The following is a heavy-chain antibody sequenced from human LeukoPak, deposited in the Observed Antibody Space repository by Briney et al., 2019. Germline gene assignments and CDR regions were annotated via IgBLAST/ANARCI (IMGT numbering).Heavy chain of an antibody. Sequence: GGSLGLSCAASGFTFSSYSMNWVRQAPGKGLEWVSSISSSSSYIYYADSVKGRFTISRDNAKNSLYLQMNSLRAEDTAVYYCARYFHGARVVTANPFDYWGQGTLVTVSS. J-gene: IGHJ4*02. CDR3: ARYFHGARVVTANPFDY. CDR2: ISSSSSYI. CDR1: GFTFSSYS. D-gene: IGHD2-21*02. V-gene: IGHV3-21*01.